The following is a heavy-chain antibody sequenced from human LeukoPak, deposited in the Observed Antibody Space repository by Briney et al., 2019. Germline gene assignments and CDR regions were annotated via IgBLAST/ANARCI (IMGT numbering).Heavy chain of an antibody. J-gene: IGHJ4*02. CDR2: ISGSRI. Sequence: GGSLRLSCAASGFSFSNYDMNWVRQAPGKGLEWLSYISGSRIYYAASVKGRFTISRDNAKNSLFLLMNSLRAEDTAVYYCARVPYCANGICYSRHYFDYWSQGTLVTVSS. CDR3: ARVPYCANGICYSRHYFDY. CDR1: GFSFSNYD. D-gene: IGHD2-8*01. V-gene: IGHV3-48*03.